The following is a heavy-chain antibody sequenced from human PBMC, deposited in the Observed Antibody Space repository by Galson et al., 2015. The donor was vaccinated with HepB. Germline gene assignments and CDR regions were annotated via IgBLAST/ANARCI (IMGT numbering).Heavy chain of an antibody. CDR2: ISPYNRDT. V-gene: IGHV1-18*01. J-gene: IGHJ5*02. CDR3: ARGALVVVVNATQNNWFDP. Sequence: SVKVSCKASGYTFSSYSITWVRQAPGQGLEWVGWISPYNRDTNYARKLQGRVTMTTDTPTNTAYMELRSLRSDDTAVYYCARGALVVVVNATQNNWFDPWGQGTPVTVSS. D-gene: IGHD2-15*01. CDR1: GYTFSSYS.